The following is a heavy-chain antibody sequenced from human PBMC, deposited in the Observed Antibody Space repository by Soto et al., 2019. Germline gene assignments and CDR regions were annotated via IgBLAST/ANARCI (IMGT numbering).Heavy chain of an antibody. Sequence: GGSLRLSCAASGFTFSSYEMNWVRQAPGKGLEWVSYISSSGSTIYYADSVKGRFTISRDNAKNSLYLQMNSLRAEDTAVYYCARDKADKDCISTSCFSPLDCWGQGTLFTVSS. CDR2: ISSSGSTI. V-gene: IGHV3-48*03. D-gene: IGHD2-2*01. J-gene: IGHJ4*02. CDR3: ARDKADKDCISTSCFSPLDC. CDR1: GFTFSSYE.